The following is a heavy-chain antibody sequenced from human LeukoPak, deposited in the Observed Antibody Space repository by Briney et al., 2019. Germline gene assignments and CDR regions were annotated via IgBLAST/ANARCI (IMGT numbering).Heavy chain of an antibody. CDR1: GYTFTGYY. D-gene: IGHD3-9*01. CDR2: INPNSGGT. Sequence: GASVKVSCKASGYTFTGYYMHWVRQAPGQGLEWMGRINPNSGGTNYAQKFQGRVTMTRDTSISTAYMELSRLRSDDTAVYYCARSRFRYFDWFDPWGQGTLVTVSS. CDR3: ARSRFRYFDWFDP. J-gene: IGHJ5*02. V-gene: IGHV1-2*06.